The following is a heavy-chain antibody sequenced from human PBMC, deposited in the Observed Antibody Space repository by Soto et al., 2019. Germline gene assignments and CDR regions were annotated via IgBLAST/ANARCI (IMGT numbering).Heavy chain of an antibody. J-gene: IGHJ6*02. CDR2: IYYSGST. CDR3: ARDGRGTPYYYYGMDV. D-gene: IGHD1-1*01. CDR1: GGSINSGGYY. Sequence: QVQLQESGPGLVKPSQTLSLTCTVSGGSINSGGYYWSWIRQHPGKGLEWIGYIYYSGSTYYNPSLKSRVTISVDTSKNQFSLKLSFVTAADTAVYYCARDGRGTPYYYYGMDVWGQGTTVTVSS. V-gene: IGHV4-31*03.